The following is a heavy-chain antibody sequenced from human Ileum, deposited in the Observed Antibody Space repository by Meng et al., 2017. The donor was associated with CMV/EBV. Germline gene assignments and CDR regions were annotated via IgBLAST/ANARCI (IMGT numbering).Heavy chain of an antibody. CDR2: IRSKAYGGTT. V-gene: IGHV3-49*04. Sequence: GGSLRLSCTASGFSFGDYVMSWVRQAPGKGLVWVGFIRSKAYGGTTEYAASVKGRFTISRDDSKSIAYLQMNSLKTEDTAVYYWTRDWDDIVVVPAASYYNVDVWGQGTLVTVS. D-gene: IGHD2-2*01. J-gene: IGHJ4*02. CDR1: GFSFGDYV. CDR3: TRDWDDIVVVPAASYYNVDV.